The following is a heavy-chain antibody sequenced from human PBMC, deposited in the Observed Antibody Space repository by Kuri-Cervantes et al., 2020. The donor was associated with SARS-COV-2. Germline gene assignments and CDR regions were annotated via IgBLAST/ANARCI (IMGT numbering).Heavy chain of an antibody. CDR2: INAVNGKT. Sequence: ASVKVSCKASGDIFTSYALHWVRQAPGQRLEWMGWINAVNGKTKYSQKFQGRVTITTDTSASTAYMELSSLRSEDTALYYCARDSGSHCLAFSDAFELWGQGTMVTVSS. V-gene: IGHV1-3*01. J-gene: IGHJ3*01. CDR3: ARDSGSHCLAFSDAFEL. D-gene: IGHD3-3*02. CDR1: GDIFTSYA.